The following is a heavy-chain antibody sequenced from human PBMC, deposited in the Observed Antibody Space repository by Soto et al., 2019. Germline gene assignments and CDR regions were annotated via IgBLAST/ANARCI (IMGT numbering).Heavy chain of an antibody. CDR2: IDPSDSYT. D-gene: IGHD3-3*01. Sequence: HGESLKISCKGSGYSFTSYWISWVRQMPGKGVEWMGRIDPSDSYTNYSPSFQGHVTISADKSISTAYLQWSSLKASDTAMYYCALYDFWSGYYSSYYGMDVWGQGTTVTVSS. J-gene: IGHJ6*02. CDR3: ALYDFWSGYYSSYYGMDV. CDR1: GYSFTSYW. V-gene: IGHV5-10-1*01.